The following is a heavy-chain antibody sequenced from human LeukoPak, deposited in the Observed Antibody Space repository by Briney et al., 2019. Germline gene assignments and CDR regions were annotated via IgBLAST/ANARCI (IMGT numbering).Heavy chain of an antibody. D-gene: IGHD1/OR15-1a*01. V-gene: IGHV3-30-3*01. J-gene: IGHJ5*02. Sequence: GGSLRLSCAASGFTFNTYAIDWVRQAPGKGLEWVAFISHDGINKYYADSVKGRFTISRDNSKNTLYLQMNGLRPEDTAVYYCARDRRTGGFDPWGQGTLVTVSS. CDR1: GFTFNTYA. CDR3: ARDRRTGGFDP. CDR2: ISHDGINK.